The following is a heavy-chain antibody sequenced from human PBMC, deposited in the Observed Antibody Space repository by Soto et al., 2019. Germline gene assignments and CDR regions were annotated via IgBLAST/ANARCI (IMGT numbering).Heavy chain of an antibody. J-gene: IGHJ4*02. CDR2: IWYDGSNK. V-gene: IGHV3-33*01. Sequence: GGSLRLSCAASGFTFSSYGMHWVRQAPGKGLEWVAVIWYDGSNKYYADSMKGRFTISRDNSKNTLYLQMNSLRAEDTAVYYCAREFLAAAGIFDYWGQGTLVTVSS. D-gene: IGHD6-13*01. CDR3: AREFLAAAGIFDY. CDR1: GFTFSSYG.